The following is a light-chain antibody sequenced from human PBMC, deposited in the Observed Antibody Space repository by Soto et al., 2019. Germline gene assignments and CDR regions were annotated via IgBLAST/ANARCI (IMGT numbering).Light chain of an antibody. CDR2: EVS. J-gene: IGLJ1*01. CDR1: SSDVGGYNY. Sequence: VLAQPASVSGSPGQSITISCTGTSSDVGGYNYVSWYQQHPGKAPKLLIYEVSNRPSGVSNRFSGSKSGNTASLTISGLQAEDEADYYCSSYTSSSALYVFGAGTKVTVL. CDR3: SSYTSSSALYV. V-gene: IGLV2-14*01.